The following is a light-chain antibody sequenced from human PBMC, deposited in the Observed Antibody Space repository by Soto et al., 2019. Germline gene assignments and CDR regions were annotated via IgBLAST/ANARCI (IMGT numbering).Light chain of an antibody. CDR1: QSISTNY. CDR2: AAS. Sequence: EIVLTQSPGTLSLSPGESATLSCRVSQSISTNYLAWYQQKPGQAPRLLIYAASSRLTGIPDRFSGSGSGKVFTLTIGRLEPEDFAVYYCQQYGRTFGEGTRLEMK. CDR3: QQYGRT. J-gene: IGKJ5*01. V-gene: IGKV3-20*01.